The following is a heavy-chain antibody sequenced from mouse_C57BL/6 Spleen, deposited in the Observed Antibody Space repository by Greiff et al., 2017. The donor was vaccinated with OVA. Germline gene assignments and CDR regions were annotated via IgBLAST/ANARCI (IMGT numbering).Heavy chain of an antibody. V-gene: IGHV1-59*01. D-gene: IGHD2-4*01. CDR3: ARGDYDGRDWYFDV. Sequence: QVQLKQPGAELVRPGTSVKLSCKASGYTFTSYWMHWVKQRPGQGLEWIGVIDPSDSYTNYNQKFKGKATLTVDTSSSTAYMQLSSLTSEDSAVYYCARGDYDGRDWYFDVWGTGTTVTVSS. CDR2: IDPSDSYT. J-gene: IGHJ1*03. CDR1: GYTFTSYW.